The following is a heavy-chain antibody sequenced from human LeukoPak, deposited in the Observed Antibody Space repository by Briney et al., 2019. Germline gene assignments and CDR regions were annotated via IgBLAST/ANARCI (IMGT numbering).Heavy chain of an antibody. Sequence: KSSETLSLTCTVSGGSISSGGYYWSWIRQHPGKGLEWIGYIYYSGSTYYNPSLKSRVTISVDTSKNQFSLKLSSVTAADTAVYYCARVDSGSYVSFDYWGQGTLVTVSS. CDR3: ARVDSGSYVSFDY. CDR1: GGSISSGGYY. D-gene: IGHD3-10*01. V-gene: IGHV4-31*03. J-gene: IGHJ4*02. CDR2: IYYSGST.